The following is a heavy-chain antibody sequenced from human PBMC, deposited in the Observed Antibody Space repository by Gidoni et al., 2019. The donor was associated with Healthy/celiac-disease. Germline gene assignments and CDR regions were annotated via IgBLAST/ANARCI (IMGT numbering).Heavy chain of an antibody. CDR1: GGTFSSYA. CDR2: IIPIFGTA. J-gene: IGHJ4*02. CDR3: ARDTSIYDATKFFDY. Sequence: QVQLVQSGAEVMKPGSSVKVSCKAAGGTFSSYAISWVRQAPGQGLEWMGGIIPIFGTANYAQKFQGRVTITADESTSTAYMELSSLRSEDTAVYYCARDTSIYDATKFFDYWGQGTLVTVSS. V-gene: IGHV1-69*01. D-gene: IGHD3-3*01.